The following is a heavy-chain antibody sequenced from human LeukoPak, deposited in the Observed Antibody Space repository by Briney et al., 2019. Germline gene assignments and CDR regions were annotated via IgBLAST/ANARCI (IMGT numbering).Heavy chain of an antibody. D-gene: IGHD3-3*01. V-gene: IGHV1-69*13. CDR2: IIPIFGTA. CDR1: GGTFSSYA. J-gene: IGHJ3*02. CDR3: ARGRFLEWLSYDAFDI. Sequence: GASVKVSCKASGGTFSSYAISWVRQAPGQGLEWMGGIIPIFGTANYAQKFQGRVTITADESTSTAYMELSSLRSEDTAVYYCARGRFLEWLSYDAFDIWGQGTMVTVSS.